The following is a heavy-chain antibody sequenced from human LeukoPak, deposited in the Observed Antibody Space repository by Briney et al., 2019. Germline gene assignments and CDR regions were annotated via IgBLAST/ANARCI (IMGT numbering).Heavy chain of an antibody. CDR1: GFTFSSYA. V-gene: IGHV3-23*01. J-gene: IGHJ2*01. CDR2: ISGSGGST. CDR3: AKCPSGSHLIVLWYFDL. Sequence: PGGSLRLSCAASGFTFSSYAMSWVRQAPGKGLEWVSAISGSGGSTYYADSVKGRFTISRDNSKNTLYLQMNSLRAEDTAVYYCAKCPSGSHLIVLWYFDLWGRGTLVTVSS. D-gene: IGHD1-26*01.